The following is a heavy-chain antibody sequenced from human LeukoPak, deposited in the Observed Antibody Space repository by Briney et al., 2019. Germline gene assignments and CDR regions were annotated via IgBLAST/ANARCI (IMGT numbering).Heavy chain of an antibody. CDR2: ITGSSSYI. V-gene: IGHV3-21*01. CDR3: ASGFSSSPYFDY. D-gene: IGHD6-6*01. Sequence: GGSLRLSCAASGFTFSTYYMNWVRQAPGKGLEWVSFITGSSSYIYYTDSVKGRFTISRDNAKNSLFLQMNSLRDEDTAVYYCASGFSSSPYFDYWGQGTLVSVSS. J-gene: IGHJ4*02. CDR1: GFTFSTYY.